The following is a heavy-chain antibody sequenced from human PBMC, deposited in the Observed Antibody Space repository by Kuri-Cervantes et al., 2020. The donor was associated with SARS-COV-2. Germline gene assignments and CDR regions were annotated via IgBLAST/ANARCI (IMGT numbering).Heavy chain of an antibody. J-gene: IGHJ4*02. CDR3: ARHSWAAAGCDY. Sequence: SQTLSLTCAVYGGSFSGYYWSWIRQPPGKGLEWIGEINHSGSTNYNPSLKSRVTVSVDTSKNQFSLKLSSVTAADTAVYYCARHSWAAAGCDYWGQGTLVTVSS. CDR1: GGSFSGYY. CDR2: INHSGST. V-gene: IGHV4-34*01. D-gene: IGHD6-13*01.